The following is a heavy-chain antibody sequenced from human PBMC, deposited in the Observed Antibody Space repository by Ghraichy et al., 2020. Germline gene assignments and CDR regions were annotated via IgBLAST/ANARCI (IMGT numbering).Heavy chain of an antibody. J-gene: IGHJ3*02. CDR2: IRDSGTT. CDR3: SWPALLGSGHARAFDI. V-gene: IGHV4-59*01. D-gene: IGHD2-15*01. Sequence: SETLSLTCSVSGGSMSYYWSWIRQSPGKGLEWIGYIRDSGTTNYNPSLKSRVSMSIDTSKNQFSLKMTSVTAADMAVYYCSWPALLGSGHARAFDIWGQGTMVTVSS. CDR1: GGSMSYY.